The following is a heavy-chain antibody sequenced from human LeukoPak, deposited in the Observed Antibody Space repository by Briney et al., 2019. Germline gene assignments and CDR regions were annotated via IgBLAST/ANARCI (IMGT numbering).Heavy chain of an antibody. J-gene: IGHJ3*02. CDR1: GYSFTRKW. CDR3: ATRNFVVVTADDAFDI. V-gene: IGHV5-51*01. Sequence: GESLKISCKGSGYSFTRKWIGWVRQMPGKGLEWMGIIYPGDSDTRYSPSFQGQVTISADKSISTAYLQWSSLKASDTAMYYCATRNFVVVTADDAFDIWGQGTMVTVSS. CDR2: IYPGDSDT. D-gene: IGHD2-21*02.